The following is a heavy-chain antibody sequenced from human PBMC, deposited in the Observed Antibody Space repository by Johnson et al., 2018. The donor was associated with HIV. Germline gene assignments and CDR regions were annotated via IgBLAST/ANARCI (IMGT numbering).Heavy chain of an antibody. CDR1: GFTFSSNY. Sequence: EVQLVESGGGLVQPGGSLRLSCAASGFTFSSNYMSWVRQAPGKGLEWVSGISWNGGSTGYADSVKGRFTISRDNAKNSLYLQMNSLRAEDTAVYYCAKEGHYYDDYHAFDIWGQGTMVTVSS. V-gene: IGHV3-20*04. J-gene: IGHJ3*02. D-gene: IGHD3-16*01. CDR3: AKEGHYYDDYHAFDI. CDR2: ISWNGGST.